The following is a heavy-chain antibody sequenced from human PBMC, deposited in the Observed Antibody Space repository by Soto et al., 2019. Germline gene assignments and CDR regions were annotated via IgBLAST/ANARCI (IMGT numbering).Heavy chain of an antibody. J-gene: IGHJ4*02. CDR2: TSWTVGSI. CDR1: GFTFDDYA. V-gene: IGHV3-9*01. D-gene: IGHD6-19*01. CDR3: AKAVAGWYYFDY. Sequence: EVQLVESGGGLVQPGRSLRLSCAASGFTFDDYAMHWVRQAPGKGLESVSGTSWTVGSIAYADSVKGRFTISRDNAKNSLYLQMNSLRAEDTALYYCAKAVAGWYYFDYWGQGTLVTVSS.